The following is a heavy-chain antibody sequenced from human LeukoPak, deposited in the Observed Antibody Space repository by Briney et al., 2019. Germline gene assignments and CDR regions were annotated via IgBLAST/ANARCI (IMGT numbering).Heavy chain of an antibody. J-gene: IGHJ4*02. CDR2: IYPRDSDT. CDR3: ARLGYCSGGSCYEYYFDY. Sequence: GESLKISCKGSGHSFTSYWIGWVRQMPGKGLEWMGVIYPRDSDTRYSPSFQGQVTISADKSISTAYLQWNSLKASDTAMYYRARLGYCSGGSCYEYYFDYWGQGTLVTVST. D-gene: IGHD2-15*01. CDR1: GHSFTSYW. V-gene: IGHV5-51*01.